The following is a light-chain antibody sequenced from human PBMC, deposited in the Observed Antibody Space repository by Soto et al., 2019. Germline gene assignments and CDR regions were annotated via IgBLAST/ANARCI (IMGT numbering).Light chain of an antibody. CDR2: EVT. V-gene: IGLV2-14*01. J-gene: IGLJ2*01. CDR1: SSDVGGYNY. Sequence: QSALTQPASVSGSPGQSITISCSGTSSDVGGYNYVSWYQQNPGKAPKLMMYEVTNRPSGVSDRFSGSKSGNTAYLTISGLQAEDEADYFCSSYTSSTTLIFGGGTKLTVL. CDR3: SSYTSSTTLI.